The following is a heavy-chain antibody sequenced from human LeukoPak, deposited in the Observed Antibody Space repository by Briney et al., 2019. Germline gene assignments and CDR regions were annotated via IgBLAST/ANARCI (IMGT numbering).Heavy chain of an antibody. Sequence: DSVKVSCKASGYTFSGTGWYLYWLRQAPGQGLECMGWIYPYTGATHYAQKFQGRFAMTRDTSISTAYMELSRLRPDDTAVYYCARDGPAQMVDFDYWGQGTLVTVSS. D-gene: IGHD3-10*01. CDR1: GYTFSGTGWY. J-gene: IGHJ4*02. V-gene: IGHV1-2*02. CDR2: IYPYTGAT. CDR3: ARDGPAQMVDFDY.